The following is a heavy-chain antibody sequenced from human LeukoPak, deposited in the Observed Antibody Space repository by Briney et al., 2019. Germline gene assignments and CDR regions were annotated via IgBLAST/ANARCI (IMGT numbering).Heavy chain of an antibody. Sequence: GGSLRLSCSASGFTFSSYSMHWVRQAPGKGLEYVSGISSNGGSENYADSVKGRFTISRDNSKNTLYLQMSSLRPEDTAVYYCVASPDIVAPFDYWGQGTLVTVSS. CDR2: ISSNGGSE. J-gene: IGHJ4*02. D-gene: IGHD5-12*01. CDR1: GFTFSSYS. CDR3: VASPDIVAPFDY. V-gene: IGHV3-64D*09.